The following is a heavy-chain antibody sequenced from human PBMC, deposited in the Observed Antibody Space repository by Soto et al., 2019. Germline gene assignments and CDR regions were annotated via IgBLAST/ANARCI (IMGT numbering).Heavy chain of an antibody. V-gene: IGHV1-24*01. D-gene: IGHD3-22*01. J-gene: IGHJ5*02. CDR3: AKDLVRYASTGYYATAT. CDR1: GYTLTELS. Sequence: ASVKVSCKVSGYTLTELSTHWVRQAPGKGLEWMGGFDPEDGETIYAQKFQGRVTMTEDTSTDTAYMELSSLRSEDTAVYYCAKDLVRYASTGYYATATWGQGTLVTVSS. CDR2: FDPEDGET.